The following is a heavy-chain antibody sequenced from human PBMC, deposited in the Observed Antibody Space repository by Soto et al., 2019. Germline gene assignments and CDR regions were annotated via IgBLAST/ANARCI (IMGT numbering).Heavy chain of an antibody. D-gene: IGHD6-13*01. J-gene: IGHJ4*02. Sequence: EVQLVQSGAEVKKPGESLKISSKGSGYSFTSYWIGWVRQMPGKGLEWMVIIYPGDSDTRYSPSLQRQVTISAEKSSITAYLQWSSLKASDIAMYYCARRRVEAAALYFGYWCQGTRVTVSS. CDR2: IYPGDSDT. CDR3: ARRRVEAAALYFGY. CDR1: GYSFTSYW. V-gene: IGHV5-51*03.